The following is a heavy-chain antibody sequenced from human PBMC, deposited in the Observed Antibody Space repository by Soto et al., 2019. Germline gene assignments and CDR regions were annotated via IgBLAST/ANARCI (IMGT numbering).Heavy chain of an antibody. CDR2: TRNKANSYTT. CDR3: ARGGYCGGTSCHSYYYAMDV. Sequence: PGGSLRLSCAASGFTFSDHYMDWVRQAPGKGLEWVGRTRNKANSYTTEYAASVKGRFTISRDDSKNSLYLQMNSLKTEDTAVYYCARGGYCGGTSCHSYYYAMDVWGQGTTVTVSS. V-gene: IGHV3-72*01. D-gene: IGHD2-15*01. CDR1: GFTFSDHY. J-gene: IGHJ6*02.